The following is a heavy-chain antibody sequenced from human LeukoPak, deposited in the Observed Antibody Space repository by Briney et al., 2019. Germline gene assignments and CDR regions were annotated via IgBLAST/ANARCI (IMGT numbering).Heavy chain of an antibody. CDR1: GGSISSSSYY. D-gene: IGHD1-26*01. J-gene: IGHJ6*02. CDR2: IYYSGNT. Sequence: SETLSLTCTVSGGSISSSSYYWGWIRQPPGKGLEWIGSIYYSGNTDYNPSLKSRLSMSVDTSKNQFSLKLGSVTAADTAVYFCARGGIIGAAFYYYGMDVWGQGTTVTVSS. CDR3: ARGGIIGAAFYYYGMDV. V-gene: IGHV4-39*07.